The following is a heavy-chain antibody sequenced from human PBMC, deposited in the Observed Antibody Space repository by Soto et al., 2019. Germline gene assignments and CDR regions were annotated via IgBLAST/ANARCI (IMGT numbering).Heavy chain of an antibody. D-gene: IGHD3-22*01. Sequence: SETMGHTCTVSGGSDVSANYCWIWIREPAGEGLEWIGYMCYSGSTHYNPSLKSRVTISVDTSKNQFSLNLSSVTAAVTAVYYCARTSDSTVDKYYFESWRQGNLVT. J-gene: IGHJ4*02. V-gene: IGHV4-61*01. CDR3: ARTSDSTVDKYYFES. CDR2: MCYSGST. CDR1: GGSDVSANYC.